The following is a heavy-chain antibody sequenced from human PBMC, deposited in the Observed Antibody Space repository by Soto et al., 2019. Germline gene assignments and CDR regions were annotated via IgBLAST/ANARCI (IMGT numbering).Heavy chain of an antibody. J-gene: IGHJ4*02. V-gene: IGHV4-39*01. CDR2: IYYSGST. CDR1: GGSISSSSYY. D-gene: IGHD5-18*01. Sequence: QLQLQESGPGLVKPSETLSLTCTVSGGSISSSSYYWGWIRQPPGKGLEWIGSIYYSGSTYYNPSLKSRVTISVDTSKNQFSLKLSSVTAADTAVYYCARLCSGYSYVDFDYWGQGTLVTVSS. CDR3: ARLCSGYSYVDFDY.